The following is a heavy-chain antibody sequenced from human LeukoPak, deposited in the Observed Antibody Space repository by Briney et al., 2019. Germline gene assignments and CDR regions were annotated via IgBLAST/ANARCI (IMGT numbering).Heavy chain of an antibody. CDR3: ARVSMVVAAISDFDY. Sequence: ASVKVSCKASGYTFTSYGIGWVRQAPGQGLEWMGWISAYNGNTNYAQKLQGRVTMTTDTSTSTAYMELRSLRSDDTAVYYCARVSMVVAAISDFDYWGQGTLVTVSS. CDR2: ISAYNGNT. CDR1: GYTFTSYG. V-gene: IGHV1-18*01. D-gene: IGHD2-15*01. J-gene: IGHJ4*02.